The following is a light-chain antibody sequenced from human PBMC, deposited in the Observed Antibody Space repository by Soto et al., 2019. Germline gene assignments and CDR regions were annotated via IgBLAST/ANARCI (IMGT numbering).Light chain of an antibody. CDR2: DAS. Sequence: EIVLTQSPATLSLSPGERATLSCRASQSVSSYLAWYQQKPGQAPRLLIYDASNRATGITARFIGSGSGTDFTLTISSLEPEDFAVYYCQQRSNWPRTFGQGTRLEIK. V-gene: IGKV3-11*01. CDR3: QQRSNWPRT. J-gene: IGKJ5*01. CDR1: QSVSSY.